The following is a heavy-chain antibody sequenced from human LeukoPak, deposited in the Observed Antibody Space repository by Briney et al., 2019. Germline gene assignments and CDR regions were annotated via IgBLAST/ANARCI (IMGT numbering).Heavy chain of an antibody. J-gene: IGHJ4*02. D-gene: IGHD2-21*02. CDR2: ISPDGGGT. CDR3: AREFSGDQSLEFDY. CDR1: GYTFTDYY. Sequence: GASVKVSCKASGYTFTDYYMHWVRQAPGQGLEWMGWISPDGGGTNYAQKFQGRVTMTTDTSIRTAYMELSRLRSDDTAVYYCAREFSGDQSLEFDYWGQGTLVTVSS. V-gene: IGHV1-2*02.